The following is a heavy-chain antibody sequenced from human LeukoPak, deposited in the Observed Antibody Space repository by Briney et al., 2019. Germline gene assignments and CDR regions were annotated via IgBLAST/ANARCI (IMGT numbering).Heavy chain of an antibody. Sequence: ASVKVSCKASGYTFTGYYMHWVRQAPGQGLEWMGRINPNSGGTNYAQKFQGRVTMTRDTSISTAYMELSSLRSEDTAVYYCARDFRDSSGYSHAEYFQHWGQGTLVTVSS. V-gene: IGHV1-2*06. D-gene: IGHD3-22*01. CDR2: INPNSGGT. CDR1: GYTFTGYY. J-gene: IGHJ1*01. CDR3: ARDFRDSSGYSHAEYFQH.